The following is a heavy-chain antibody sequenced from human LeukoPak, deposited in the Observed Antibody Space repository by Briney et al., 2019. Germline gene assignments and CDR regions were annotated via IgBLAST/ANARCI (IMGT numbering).Heavy chain of an antibody. J-gene: IGHJ5*02. CDR3: ARGGGTMST. Sequence: ASVKVSCKASGYPFTTYDINWVRQAPGQGLEWMGWISAYNGNTNYAQKLQGRVTMTRNTSISTAYMELSSLRSEDTAVYYCARGGGTMSTWGQGTLVTVSS. V-gene: IGHV1-8*01. CDR1: GYPFTTYD. D-gene: IGHD3-22*01. CDR2: ISAYNGNT.